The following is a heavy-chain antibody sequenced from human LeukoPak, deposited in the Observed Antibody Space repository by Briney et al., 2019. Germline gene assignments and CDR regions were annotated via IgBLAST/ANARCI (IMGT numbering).Heavy chain of an antibody. Sequence: GGSLRLSCLTSGFTLSTNAMSWVRQAPGKGLEWISGSSGSGASTYYADSVKGRFTISRDDSRNTLYLQMNSLRGDDTAGYYCAKSPVPYCSGGSCYGMDVWGQGTTVTVSS. CDR3: AKSPVPYCSGGSCYGMDV. CDR1: GFTLSTNA. D-gene: IGHD2-15*01. J-gene: IGHJ6*02. CDR2: SSGSGAST. V-gene: IGHV3-23*01.